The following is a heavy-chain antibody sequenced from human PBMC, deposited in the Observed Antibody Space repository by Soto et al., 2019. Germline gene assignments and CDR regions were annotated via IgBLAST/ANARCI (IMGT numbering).Heavy chain of an antibody. Sequence: GGSLRLSCEASGFIFSRYAIHWVRQAPGKGREWLAVISRDGSNSYYLDSVKGRFTISRDNSKNTLYLQMTSLREDYTALYYCARSRSGAVADSFDFWGQGTLVTVSS. V-gene: IGHV3-30*04. CDR3: ARSRSGAVADSFDF. CDR1: GFIFSRYA. CDR2: ISRDGSNS. J-gene: IGHJ4*02. D-gene: IGHD3-10*01.